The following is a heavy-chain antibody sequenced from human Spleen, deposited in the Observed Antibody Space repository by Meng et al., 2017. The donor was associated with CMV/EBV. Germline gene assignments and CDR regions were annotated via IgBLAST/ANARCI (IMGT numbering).Heavy chain of an antibody. CDR2: INSDGSST. D-gene: IGHD2-2*01. CDR3: ARDQYSDIVEVPGAIYY. Sequence: GESLKISCAASGFTFSSYWMHWVRQAPGKGLVWVSRINSDGSSTSYADSVKGRFTISRDNAKNTLYLQMNSLRAEDTAVYYCARDQYSDIVEVPGAIYYWGQGSLVTVSS. J-gene: IGHJ4*02. V-gene: IGHV3-74*01. CDR1: GFTFSSYW.